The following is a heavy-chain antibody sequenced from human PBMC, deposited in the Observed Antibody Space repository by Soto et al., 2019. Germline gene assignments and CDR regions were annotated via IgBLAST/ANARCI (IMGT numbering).Heavy chain of an antibody. CDR1: GFIFKDYY. D-gene: IGHD1-26*01. CDR2: LSPNSDHT. V-gene: IGHV3-11*05. Sequence: QVQLVESGGGLVKPGGSLRLSCAVSGFIFKDYYMTWIRQAPGKGLEWLSDLSPNSDHTNIADSIKGRFTISRDNAKNSLFLQMDSLRVDDTAVYYCARRRSAQDYWGQGTLVIVSS. J-gene: IGHJ4*02. CDR3: ARRRSAQDY.